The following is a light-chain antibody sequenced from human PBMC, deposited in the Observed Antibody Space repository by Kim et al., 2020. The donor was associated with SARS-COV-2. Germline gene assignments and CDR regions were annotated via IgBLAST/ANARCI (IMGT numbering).Light chain of an antibody. CDR3: AAWDDSVSGWV. V-gene: IGLV1-47*02. CDR2: YNN. J-gene: IGLJ3*02. Sequence: GQRVTLSCSGSSPNIGSNYLYWYQQLPAAAPTRLIYYNNPRPSGVPSRCSGSKSGTSASLVISCLRSEDEADYYCAAWDDSVSGWVFGGGTQLTVL. CDR1: SPNIGSNY.